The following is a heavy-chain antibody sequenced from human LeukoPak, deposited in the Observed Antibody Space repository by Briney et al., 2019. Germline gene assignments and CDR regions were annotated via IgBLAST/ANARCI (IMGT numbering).Heavy chain of an antibody. J-gene: IGHJ4*02. Sequence: SETLSLTXTVSGGSIYSGSYYWSWIRQPAGKGLEWIVRIYTSGSTNYNPSLKSRVTISVYTSKNQFSLKLSSVTAADTAVYYCARDRRDGYNLYYFDLWGQGTLVTVTS. CDR1: GGSIYSGSYY. CDR2: IYTSGST. V-gene: IGHV4-61*02. D-gene: IGHD5-24*01. CDR3: ARDRRDGYNLYYFDL.